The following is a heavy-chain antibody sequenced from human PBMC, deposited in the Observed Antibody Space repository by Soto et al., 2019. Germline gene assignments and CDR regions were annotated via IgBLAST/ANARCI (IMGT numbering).Heavy chain of an antibody. CDR3: ARDLWGYGGTDCYPLDV. CDR1: GGSIISYY. D-gene: IGHD2-21*02. J-gene: IGHJ6*02. CDR2: MYNTGST. Sequence: SETLSLTCTVSGGSIISYYWSWILQPPWKGLEWIGYMYNTGSTVYNPSFKSRVTISVDTSKNQFSLKLNSVTAADTAVYYCARDLWGYGGTDCYPLDVWGQGTTVTVSS. V-gene: IGHV4-59*01.